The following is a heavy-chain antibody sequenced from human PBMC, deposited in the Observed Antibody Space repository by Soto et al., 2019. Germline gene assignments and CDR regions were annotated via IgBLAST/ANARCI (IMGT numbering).Heavy chain of an antibody. V-gene: IGHV4-30-2*01. Sequence: QLQLQESGSGLVKPSQTLSLTCAVSGGSISSGGYSWSWIRQPPGKGLEWIGYIYHSGSTYYNPSLKSRVAISVDRSNNQFSLKLSSVTAADTAVYYCARGEYYYDSSGYRINWFDPWVQGTLVTVSS. CDR2: IYHSGST. D-gene: IGHD3-22*01. CDR3: ARGEYYYDSSGYRINWFDP. J-gene: IGHJ5*02. CDR1: GGSISSGGYS.